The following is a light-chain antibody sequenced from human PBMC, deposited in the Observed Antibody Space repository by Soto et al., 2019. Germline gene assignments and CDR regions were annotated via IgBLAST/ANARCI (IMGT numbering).Light chain of an antibody. CDR3: QQFYSYPLT. CDR2: AAS. CDR1: QGISSA. J-gene: IGKJ4*01. V-gene: IGKV1-13*02. Sequence: AIQLTQSPSSLSASVGDRVTITCRASQGISSALAWYQQKPGKAPKLLIYAASSLETGVPSRFSGSGSGTDYTLTISNLQPEDFATYYCQQFYSYPLTYGGGTQVEIK.